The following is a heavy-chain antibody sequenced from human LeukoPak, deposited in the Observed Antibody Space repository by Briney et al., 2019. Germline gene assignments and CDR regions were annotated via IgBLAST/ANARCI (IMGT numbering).Heavy chain of an antibody. V-gene: IGHV1-8*01. J-gene: IGHJ5*02. CDR2: MNPNSGNT. CDR1: GYTFTSYD. D-gene: IGHD6-13*01. CDR3: ARAPTRYSSSRYPHGFDP. Sequence: ASVKVSCRASGYTFTSYDINWVRQATGQGLEWMGWMNPNSGNTGYAQKFQGRVTMTRNTSISTAYMELSSLRSEDTAVYCCARAPTRYSSSRYPHGFDPWGQGTLVTVSS.